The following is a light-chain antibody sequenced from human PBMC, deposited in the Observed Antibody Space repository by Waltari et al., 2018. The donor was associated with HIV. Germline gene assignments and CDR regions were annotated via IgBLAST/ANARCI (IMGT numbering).Light chain of an antibody. J-gene: IGKJ1*01. CDR2: GAS. CDR3: QHYGTSRT. Sequence: EIVLTQSPGTLSLSPGERATLSCRASQSVSRSYLAWYQQKPGQAPRLLIYGASSRATGIADRFSGRGSGTDFTLTISRLQPEDFAVYYCQHYGTSRTFGQGTRVEFK. V-gene: IGKV3-20*01. CDR1: QSVSRSY.